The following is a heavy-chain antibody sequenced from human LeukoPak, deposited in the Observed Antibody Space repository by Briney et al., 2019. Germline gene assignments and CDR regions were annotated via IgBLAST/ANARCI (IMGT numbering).Heavy chain of an antibody. CDR2: IYYSGST. Sequence: SETLSLTCTVSGGSISSYYWSWIRQPPGKGLEWIGYIYYSGSTNYNPSLKSRVTISVDTSKNQFSLKLGSVTAADTAVYYCARHGYCSSTSCYMGGENWFDPWGQGTLVTVSS. CDR3: ARHGYCSSTSCYMGGENWFDP. D-gene: IGHD2-2*03. V-gene: IGHV4-59*08. CDR1: GGSISSYY. J-gene: IGHJ5*02.